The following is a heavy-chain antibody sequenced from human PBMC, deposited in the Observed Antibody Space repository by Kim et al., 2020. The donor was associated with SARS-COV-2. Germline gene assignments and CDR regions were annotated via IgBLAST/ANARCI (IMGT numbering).Heavy chain of an antibody. J-gene: IGHJ4*02. CDR3: ARAGGYCSTTTCPWADY. CDR1: GYTFISYG. Sequence: ASVKVSCKASGYTFISYGISWVRQAPGQGLEWMGWISAYNGDTNYAQKLQGRVTMTTDTSTSTAYMELRSLRSDDTAVYYCARAGGYCSTTTCPWADYWGQGTLVTVS. D-gene: IGHD2-2*01. CDR2: ISAYNGDT. V-gene: IGHV1-18*01.